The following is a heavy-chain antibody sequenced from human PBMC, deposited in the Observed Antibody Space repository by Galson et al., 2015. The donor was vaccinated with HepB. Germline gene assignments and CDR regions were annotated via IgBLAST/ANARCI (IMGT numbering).Heavy chain of an antibody. J-gene: IGHJ6*02. D-gene: IGHD3-10*01. CDR2: ISGSGGST. V-gene: IGHV3-23*01. CDR1: GFTFSSYA. Sequence: SLRLSCAASGFTFSSYAMSWVRQAPGKGLEWVSAISGSGGSTYYADSVKGRFTISRDNSKNTLYLQMNSLRAEDTAVYYCAKDTITMVRGVGRSYYGMDVWGQGTTVTVSS. CDR3: AKDTITMVRGVGRSYYGMDV.